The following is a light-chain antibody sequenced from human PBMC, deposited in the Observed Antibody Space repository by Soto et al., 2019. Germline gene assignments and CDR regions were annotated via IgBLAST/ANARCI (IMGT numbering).Light chain of an antibody. Sequence: QSALTQPASVSGSPGQSITISCTGTSSDVGGYNYVSWYQQHPGKAPKLMIYEVSNRPSRVSNRFSGSKSGNTASLTISGLQAEDEADYYCTSYTISSTRVFGTGTKVTVL. CDR3: TSYTISSTRV. J-gene: IGLJ1*01. CDR1: SSDVGGYNY. V-gene: IGLV2-14*01. CDR2: EVS.